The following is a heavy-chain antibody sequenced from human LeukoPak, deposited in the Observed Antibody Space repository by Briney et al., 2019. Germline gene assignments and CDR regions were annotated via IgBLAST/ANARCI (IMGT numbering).Heavy chain of an antibody. J-gene: IGHJ6*04. CDR2: ISSSSSSI. CDR1: GFTFSSYS. V-gene: IGHV3-21*06. CDR3: ESFGYYYYGMDV. D-gene: IGHD3-16*01. Sequence: GGSLRLSCAASGFTFSSYSMNWVRQAPGKGLEWVSSISSSSSSIYYADSVEGPFPMSRENAKNLLYLPMNRLRAEDTVVYYCESFGYYYYGMDVWGKGTTVTVSS.